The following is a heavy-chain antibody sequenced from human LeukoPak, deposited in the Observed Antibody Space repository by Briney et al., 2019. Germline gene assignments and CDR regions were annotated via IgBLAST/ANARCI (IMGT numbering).Heavy chain of an antibody. D-gene: IGHD3-22*01. CDR1: GFSLSTSGVG. J-gene: IGHJ4*02. V-gene: IGHV2-5*01. Sequence: SGPTLVKPTQTLTLTCTFSGFSLSTSGVGVGWIRQPPGKALEWLALIYWNDDKRYSPSLKSRLTITKDTSKNQVVLTMTNMDPVDTATYYCAHIPPRYDNSGSFDYWGQGTLVTVSS. CDR3: AHIPPRYDNSGSFDY. CDR2: IYWNDDK.